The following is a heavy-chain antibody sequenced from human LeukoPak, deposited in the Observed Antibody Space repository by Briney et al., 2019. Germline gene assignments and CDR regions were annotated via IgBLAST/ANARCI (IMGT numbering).Heavy chain of an antibody. J-gene: IGHJ5*02. V-gene: IGHV3-9*01. CDR2: ISWNSGSI. CDR3: AKGIRYFDWLSFFDP. Sequence: GGSLRLSCAASGFTFDDYAMHWVRQAPGKGLEWVSGISWNSGSIGYADSVKGRFTISRDNAKNSLYLQMNSLRAEDTALYNCAKGIRYFDWLSFFDPWGQGTLVTVSS. D-gene: IGHD3-9*01. CDR1: GFTFDDYA.